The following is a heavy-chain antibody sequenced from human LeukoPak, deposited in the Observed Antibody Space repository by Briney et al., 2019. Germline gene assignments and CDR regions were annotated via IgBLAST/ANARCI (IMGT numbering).Heavy chain of an antibody. CDR2: IYSGGST. CDR1: GFTVSSNY. Sequence: AGGSLRLSYAASGFTVSSNYMSWVRQAPGKGLEWVSLIYSGGSTYYADSVKGRFTISRDNARNSLYLQMSSLRADDTAVYYCARGTLNIPGEHGAFDYWGQGTLVTVSS. CDR3: ARGTLNIPGEHGAFDY. V-gene: IGHV3-53*01. D-gene: IGHD1-14*01. J-gene: IGHJ4*02.